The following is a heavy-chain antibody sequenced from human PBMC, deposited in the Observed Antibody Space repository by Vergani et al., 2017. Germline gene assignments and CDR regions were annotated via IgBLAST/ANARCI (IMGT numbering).Heavy chain of an antibody. J-gene: IGHJ3*02. V-gene: IGHV3-11*01. CDR2: IRNSGNTI. Sequence: QVQLVESGGGLVKPGGSLRLSCAASGFSFSDHYMTWIRQAPGKGLEWVSYIRNSGNTIEYADSVKGRFSISRDNAKSSVFLQMDSLRAEDTAVYYCARDHRDYNNYPGTFDIWGQGSMVTVSS. D-gene: IGHD5-24*01. CDR3: ARDHRDYNNYPGTFDI. CDR1: GFSFSDHY.